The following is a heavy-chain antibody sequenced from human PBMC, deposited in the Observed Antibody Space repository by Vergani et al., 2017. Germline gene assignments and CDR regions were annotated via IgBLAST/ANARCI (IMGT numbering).Heavy chain of an antibody. CDR1: GFTFSRYS. D-gene: IGHD3-22*01. Sequence: EVQLVESGGGLVKPGGSLRLSCAASGFTFSRYSMNWVRQAPGKGREWVSSISSSSSYIYYADSVKGRFTISRDNAKNSLYLQMNSLRAEDTAVYYCARVDYYDSSGYHDAFDIWGQGTMVTVSS. V-gene: IGHV3-21*01. CDR3: ARVDYYDSSGYHDAFDI. CDR2: ISSSSSYI. J-gene: IGHJ3*02.